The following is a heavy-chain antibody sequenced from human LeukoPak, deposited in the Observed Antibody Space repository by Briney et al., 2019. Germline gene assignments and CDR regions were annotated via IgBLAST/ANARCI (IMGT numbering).Heavy chain of an antibody. CDR2: INHSGST. CDR1: GGSFSGYY. V-gene: IGHV4-34*01. CDR3: ARPRGYCSGGSCYGYRY. J-gene: IGHJ4*02. D-gene: IGHD2-15*01. Sequence: PSETLSLTCAVYGGSFSGYYWSWIRQPPGKGLEWIGEINHSGSTNYNPSLKSRVTISVDTSKNQFSLKLSSVTAADTAVYYCARPRGYCSGGSCYGYRYWGQGTLVTVSS.